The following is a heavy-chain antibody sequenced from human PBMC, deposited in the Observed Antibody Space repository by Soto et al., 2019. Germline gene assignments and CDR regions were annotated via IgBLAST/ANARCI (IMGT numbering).Heavy chain of an antibody. V-gene: IGHV1-69*12. CDR1: GGTFSSYA. CDR2: IIPIFGTA. D-gene: IGHD3-22*01. Sequence: QVQLVQSGAEVKKPGSSVKVSCKASGGTFSSYAIRWVRQAPGQGLEWMGGIIPIFGTAYYAQKFQGRVTITADESTSTAYMELSSRRSDYTPVYSCARDGPDNSGYYPALAILFDYWGQGTLVTVTS. CDR3: ARDGPDNSGYYPALAILFDY. J-gene: IGHJ4*02.